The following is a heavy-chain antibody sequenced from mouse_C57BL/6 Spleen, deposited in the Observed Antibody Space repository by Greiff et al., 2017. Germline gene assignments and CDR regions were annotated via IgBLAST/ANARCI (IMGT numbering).Heavy chain of an antibody. CDR3: ARQELTGTDHFDY. J-gene: IGHJ2*01. CDR2: IYPSDSET. CDR1: GYTFTSYW. V-gene: IGHV1-61*01. D-gene: IGHD4-1*01. Sequence: VQLQQPGAELVRPGSSVKLSCKASGYTFTSYWMDWVKQRPGQGLEWIGNIYPSDSETHYNQKFKDKATLTVDKSSSTAYMQLSRLTSEDSAVYYCARQELTGTDHFDYWGQGTTRTVSS.